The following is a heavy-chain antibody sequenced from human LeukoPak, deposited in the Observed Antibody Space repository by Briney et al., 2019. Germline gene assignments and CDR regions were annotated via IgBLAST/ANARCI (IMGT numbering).Heavy chain of an antibody. CDR1: GFIFSSYS. J-gene: IGHJ4*02. CDR2: ISSSSSTI. D-gene: IGHD6-13*01. CDR3: ARDTVAAAGY. Sequence: GGSLRLSCAASGFIFSSYSMNWVRQAPGKGLKWVSYISSSSSTIYYADSVKGRFTISRDNTKNSVYLQMNSLRAEDTAVYYCARDTVAAAGYWGQGTLVTVSS. V-gene: IGHV3-48*04.